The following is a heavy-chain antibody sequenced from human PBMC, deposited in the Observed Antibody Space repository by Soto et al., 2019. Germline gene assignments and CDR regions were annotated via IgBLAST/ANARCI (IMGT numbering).Heavy chain of an antibody. CDR2: IIPILGIA. J-gene: IGHJ6*03. D-gene: IGHD4-17*01. V-gene: IGHV1-69*02. CDR3: AGRHGYGDRDYYYYYMDV. Sequence: QVQLVQSGAEVKKPGSSVKVSCKASGGTFSSYTISWVRQAPGQGLEWMGRIIPILGIANYAQKFQGRVTITADKSTSTAYMELSSLRSEDTAVYYCAGRHGYGDRDYYYYYMDVWGKGTTVTVSS. CDR1: GGTFSSYT.